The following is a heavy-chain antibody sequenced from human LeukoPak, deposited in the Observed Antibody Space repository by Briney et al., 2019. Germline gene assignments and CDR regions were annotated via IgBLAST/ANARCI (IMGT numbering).Heavy chain of an antibody. CDR3: ARHSHIAEVAYYFDY. CDR2: ISVYNGNT. Sequence: EASVKVSCKASGYTFSAYGISWVRQAPGQGLEWMGWISVYNGNTNYAQTVHGRVALTTDTSTSTAYMELRSLRSDDTAVYFCARHSHIAEVAYYFDYWGQGTLVTVSS. CDR1: GYTFSAYG. J-gene: IGHJ4*02. V-gene: IGHV1-18*01. D-gene: IGHD6-13*01.